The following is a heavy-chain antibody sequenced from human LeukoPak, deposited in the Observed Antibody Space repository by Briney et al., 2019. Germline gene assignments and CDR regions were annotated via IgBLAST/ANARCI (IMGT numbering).Heavy chain of an antibody. CDR2: IIPIFGTA. D-gene: IGHD6-13*01. Sequence: SVKVSCKASGGTFSSYAISWVRQAPGQGLEWMGGIIPIFGTANYAQKFQGRVTITADESTSTAYMELSSLRSEDTAVYYCASLERIAAAAPFDYWGQGTLVTVSP. J-gene: IGHJ4*02. V-gene: IGHV1-69*13. CDR1: GGTFSSYA. CDR3: ASLERIAAAAPFDY.